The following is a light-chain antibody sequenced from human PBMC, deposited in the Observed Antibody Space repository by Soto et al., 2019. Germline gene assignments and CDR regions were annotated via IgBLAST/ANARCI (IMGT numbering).Light chain of an antibody. CDR2: AAS. V-gene: IGKV1-39*01. CDR1: QSIYTY. CDR3: QQFIDGWT. Sequence: DIQMTQSPSSLSASVGDRVTITCRATQSIYTYLSWYQQKPGKAPKLLISAASSLESGVPSRFSGSGSETQFTLTISGLQPEDFATYYCQQFIDGWTFGQGTKVDIK. J-gene: IGKJ1*01.